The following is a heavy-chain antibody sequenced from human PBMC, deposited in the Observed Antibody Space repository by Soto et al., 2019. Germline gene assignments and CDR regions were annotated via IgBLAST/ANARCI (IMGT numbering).Heavy chain of an antibody. V-gene: IGHV4-59*12. Sequence: PSETLSLTCTVSGGSISSYYWSWIRQPPGKGLEWIGYIYYSGSTNYNPSLKSRVTISVDTSKNQFSLKLSSVTAADTAVYYCARGECSSTSCYPDWWGQGTLVTVSS. CDR2: IYYSGST. J-gene: IGHJ4*02. CDR1: GGSISSYY. CDR3: ARGECSSTSCYPDW. D-gene: IGHD2-2*01.